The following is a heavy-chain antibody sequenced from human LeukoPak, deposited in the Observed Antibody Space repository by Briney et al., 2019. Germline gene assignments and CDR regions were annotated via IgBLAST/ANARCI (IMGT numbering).Heavy chain of an antibody. CDR2: ISGSGGST. Sequence: GGSLRLSCAASGFTFSSYAMSWVRQAPGKGLEWVSAISGSGGSTYYADSVKGRFTISRDNSKNTLYLQMNSLRAEDTAVYYCAKDSSRLYYYYGMDVWGQGTTVTVSS. V-gene: IGHV3-23*01. CDR3: AKDSSRLYYYYGMDV. CDR1: GFTFSSYA. J-gene: IGHJ6*02. D-gene: IGHD2/OR15-2a*01.